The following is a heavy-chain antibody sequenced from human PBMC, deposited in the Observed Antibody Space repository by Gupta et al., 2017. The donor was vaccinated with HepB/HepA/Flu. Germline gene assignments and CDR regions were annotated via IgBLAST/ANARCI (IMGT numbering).Heavy chain of an antibody. V-gene: IGHV3-7*01. D-gene: IGHD3-10*01. J-gene: IGHJ4*01. CDR2: IKQDGSEK. Sequence: VQLLESGGGLVHPGGSLRLSCAASGFTFSSYWMSWVRQAPGKGLEWVANIKQDGSEKYYVDYVKGRGTSARDNAKNSLDLQRKRWRAEAAAVSLWAIEAPSITRRGGEINPEFAYGCHGTMVTVSS. CDR1: GFTFSSYW. CDR3: AIEAPSITRRGGEINPEFAY.